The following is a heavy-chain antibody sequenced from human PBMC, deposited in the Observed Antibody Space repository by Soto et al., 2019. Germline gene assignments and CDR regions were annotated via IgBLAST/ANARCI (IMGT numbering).Heavy chain of an antibody. CDR3: VKDQYYYGSGQDAFDI. CDR2: IRGNGGRT. V-gene: IGHV3-64D*06. Sequence: SGGSLRLSCSASGFTFSSYAMHWVRQAPGKGLEYVSAIRGNGGRTHYADSVKGRFTISRDNSKNTLSLQMSSLRAEDSAVYYCVKDQYYYGSGQDAFDIWGQGTMVTVSS. J-gene: IGHJ3*02. CDR1: GFTFSSYA. D-gene: IGHD3-10*01.